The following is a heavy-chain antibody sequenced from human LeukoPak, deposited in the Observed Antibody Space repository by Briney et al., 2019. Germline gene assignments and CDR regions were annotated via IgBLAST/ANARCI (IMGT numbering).Heavy chain of an antibody. J-gene: IGHJ4*02. Sequence: KPSETLSLTCAVYGGSFSGYYWSWIRQPPGKGLEWIGEINHSGSTNYNPSLKSRVTISVDTSKNQFSLKLSSVTAADTAVYYCARYYYGSETSIYWGQGTLVTVSS. CDR2: INHSGST. V-gene: IGHV4-34*01. D-gene: IGHD3-10*01. CDR1: GGSFSGYY. CDR3: ARYYYGSETSIY.